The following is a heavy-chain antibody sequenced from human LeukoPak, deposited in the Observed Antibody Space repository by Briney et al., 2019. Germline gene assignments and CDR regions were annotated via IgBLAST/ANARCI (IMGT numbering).Heavy chain of an antibody. CDR2: INPNSGGT. V-gene: IGHV1-2*02. CDR3: ARETITMVRGATNNFDY. J-gene: IGHJ4*02. CDR1: GYTFTGYY. D-gene: IGHD3-10*01. Sequence: GASVKVSCKASGYTFTGYYMHWVRQAPGQGLEWMGWINPNSGGTNYAQKFQGRVTMTRDTSISTAYMELSRLRSDDTAVYYCARETITMVRGATNNFDYWGQGTLVTVSS.